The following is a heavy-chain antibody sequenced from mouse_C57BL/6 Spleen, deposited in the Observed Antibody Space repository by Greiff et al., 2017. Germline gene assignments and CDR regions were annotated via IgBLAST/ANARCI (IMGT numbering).Heavy chain of an antibody. CDR1: GYTFTSYW. J-gene: IGHJ2*01. CDR3: ARHGSSYDY. V-gene: IGHV1-7*01. D-gene: IGHD1-1*01. CDR2: ITPSSGYT. Sequence: VQLQESGAELAKPGASVKLSCKASGYTFTSYWMHWVNQRPGQGLEWIGYITPSSGYTKYNQKFKDKATLTADQSSSTAYMQLSSLTYEDSAVYYCARHGSSYDYWGQGTTRTVSS.